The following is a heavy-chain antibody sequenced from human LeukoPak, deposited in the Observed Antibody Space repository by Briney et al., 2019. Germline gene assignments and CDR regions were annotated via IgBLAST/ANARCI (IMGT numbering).Heavy chain of an antibody. J-gene: IGHJ4*02. CDR3: ARLVLSRTWFDDF. V-gene: IGHV3-7*01. D-gene: IGHD6-13*01. CDR1: GFTFSSYW. CDR2: IKGDGSAK. Sequence: GGSLRLSCAASGFTFSSYWMSWVRQALGKGLEWVANIKGDGSAKYYVDSVKGRFTITRDNGKSSLFLQINSLRAEDTAVYYCARLVLSRTWFDDFWGQGTLVTVSS.